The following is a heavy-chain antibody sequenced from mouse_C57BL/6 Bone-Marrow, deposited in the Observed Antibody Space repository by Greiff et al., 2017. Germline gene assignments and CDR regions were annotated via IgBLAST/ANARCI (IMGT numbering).Heavy chain of an antibody. Sequence: VQLQQSGAELARPGASVKMSCKASGYTFTSYTMHWVKQRPGQGLEWIGYINPSSGYTKYNQKFKDKATLTADKSSSTAYMQLSSLTSEDSAVYYCASLVIYYYGSSWGDFDYWGQGTTLTVSS. CDR3: ASLVIYYYGSSWGDFDY. V-gene: IGHV1-4*01. CDR2: INPSSGYT. J-gene: IGHJ2*01. CDR1: GYTFTSYT. D-gene: IGHD1-1*01.